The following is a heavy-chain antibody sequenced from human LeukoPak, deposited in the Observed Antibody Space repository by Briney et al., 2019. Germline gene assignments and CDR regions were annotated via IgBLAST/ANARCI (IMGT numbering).Heavy chain of an antibody. CDR1: GFTFSSYG. D-gene: IGHD1-14*01. Sequence: GGSLRLSCAASGFTFSSYGMHWVRQAPGKGLEWVAFIRYDGSNKYYADSVKGRFTISRDDSKNTLYLQMNSLRAEDAAVYYCAKDSLTGSAFDIWGQGTMVTVSS. CDR3: AKDSLTGSAFDI. CDR2: IRYDGSNK. V-gene: IGHV3-30*02. J-gene: IGHJ3*02.